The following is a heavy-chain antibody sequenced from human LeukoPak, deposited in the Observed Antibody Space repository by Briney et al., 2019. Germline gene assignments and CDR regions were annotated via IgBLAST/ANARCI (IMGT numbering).Heavy chain of an antibody. D-gene: IGHD3-10*01. V-gene: IGHV3-23*01. CDR1: GFTFSSYA. CDR3: VKVDAVISPGIDY. J-gene: IGHJ4*02. CDR2: ISGSDST. Sequence: PGGSLRLSCAASGFTFSSYAMSWVRQAPGKGLEWVSAISGSDSTYYADSVKGRFTISRDNSKNTLYLQMYSLRAEDTALYFCVKVDAVISPGIDYWGQGTLVTVSS.